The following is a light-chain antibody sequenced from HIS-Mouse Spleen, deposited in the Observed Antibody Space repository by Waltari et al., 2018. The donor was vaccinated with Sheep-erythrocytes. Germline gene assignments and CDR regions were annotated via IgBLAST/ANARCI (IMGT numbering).Light chain of an antibody. J-gene: IGLJ3*02. Sequence: QSVLTQPPSASGTPGQRVTISCSGSSSNIGRNTVNWYQHLPGTAPKLLIYSNNPRPSGVPDRFSGSKSGTSASLAISGLQSEDEADYYCAAWDDSLNGPVFGGGTKLTVL. CDR1: SSNIGRNT. CDR2: SNN. CDR3: AAWDDSLNGPV. V-gene: IGLV1-44*01.